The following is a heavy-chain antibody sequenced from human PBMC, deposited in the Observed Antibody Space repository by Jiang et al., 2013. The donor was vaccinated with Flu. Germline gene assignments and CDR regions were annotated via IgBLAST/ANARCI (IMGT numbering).Heavy chain of an antibody. J-gene: IGHJ4*02. CDR2: INTNTGNP. D-gene: IGHD2-15*01. Sequence: SVKVSCKASGYTFTSYAMNWVRQAPGQGLEWMGWINTNTGNPTYAQGFTGRFVFSLDTSVSTAYLQISSLKAEDTAVYYCAREWRGHCSGGSCYKRNFDYWGQGTLVTVSS. CDR3: AREWRGHCSGGSCYKRNFDY. CDR1: GYTFTSYA. V-gene: IGHV7-4-1*02.